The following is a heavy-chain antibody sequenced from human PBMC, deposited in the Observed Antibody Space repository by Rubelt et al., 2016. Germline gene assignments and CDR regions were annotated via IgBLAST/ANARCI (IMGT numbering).Heavy chain of an antibody. CDR1: GFRFDDYA. D-gene: IGHD6-19*01. CDR2: VTWNGGKI. CDR3: ATQRGSSGWYFDY. J-gene: IGHJ4*02. V-gene: IGHV3-9*01. Sequence: EVHLVESGGGLVQPGRSLRLSCAASGFRFDDYALHWVRQAPGKGLEWVAGVTWNGGKIGYADSVRGRFTISRDKAKNSLYLQRNSLRAEDTAVDFCATQRGSSGWYFDYWGQGTLVTVSS.